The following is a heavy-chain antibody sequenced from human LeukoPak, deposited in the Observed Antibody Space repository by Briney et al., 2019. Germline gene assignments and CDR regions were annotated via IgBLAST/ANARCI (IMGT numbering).Heavy chain of an antibody. CDR3: ARIRGYYFDS. CDR1: GASVTTYS. V-gene: IGHV4-59*05. J-gene: IGHJ4*02. D-gene: IGHD2/OR15-2a*01. CDR2: IYYSGST. Sequence: SETLSLTCIVSGASVTTYSWNWLRQSPGKGLEWIGSIYYSGSTYYNPSLKSRVTISVDTSKNQFSLKLSSVTAADTAVYYCARIRGYYFDSWGQGTLVTVSS.